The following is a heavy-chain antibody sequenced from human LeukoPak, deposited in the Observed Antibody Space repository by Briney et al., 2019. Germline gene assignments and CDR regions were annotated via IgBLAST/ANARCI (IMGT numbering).Heavy chain of an antibody. CDR3: ARGGVGHCSGGSCPTSWFDP. J-gene: IGHJ5*02. CDR1: GYAFTNFG. Sequence: EASVKVSCKASGYAFTNFGISWVRQAPGQGLEWMGWISPYNGNTDYPQKVRGRVTMTTDTSTSTGYMELRSLRSDDTAVYYCARGGVGHCSGGSCPTSWFDPWGQGTLVTVSS. D-gene: IGHD2-15*01. CDR2: ISPYNGNT. V-gene: IGHV1-18*01.